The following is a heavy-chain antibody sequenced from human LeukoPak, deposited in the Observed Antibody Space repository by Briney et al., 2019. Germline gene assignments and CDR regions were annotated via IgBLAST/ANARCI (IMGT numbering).Heavy chain of an antibody. Sequence: ASVKVSCKASGYTSTSYYMHWVRQAPGQGLEWMGIINSSGGSTSYAQKFQGRVTMTRDMSTSTVYMELSSLRSEDTAVYYCARLASGYSYGSDYWGQGTLVTVSS. D-gene: IGHD5-18*01. CDR1: GYTSTSYY. J-gene: IGHJ4*02. CDR2: INSSGGST. CDR3: ARLASGYSYGSDY. V-gene: IGHV1-46*01.